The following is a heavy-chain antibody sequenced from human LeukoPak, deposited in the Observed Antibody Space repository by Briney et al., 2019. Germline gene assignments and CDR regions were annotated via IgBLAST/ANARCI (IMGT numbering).Heavy chain of an antibody. Sequence: GESLKISCKGSGYSFSSYWIGWVRQMPGKGLEWMGIIHPGDSDTRYSPAFQGQVSISVDKSISTAYLQWSSLKASDTAIFYCARAGTGYYVMDVGGQGTTVTVSS. CDR2: IHPGDSDT. CDR3: ARAGTGYYVMDV. CDR1: GYSFSSYW. V-gene: IGHV5-51*01. J-gene: IGHJ6*02. D-gene: IGHD3-10*01.